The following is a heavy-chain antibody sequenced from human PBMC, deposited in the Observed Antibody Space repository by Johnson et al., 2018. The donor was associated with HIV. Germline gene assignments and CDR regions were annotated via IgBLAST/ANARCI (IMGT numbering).Heavy chain of an antibody. CDR3: AGDMGTHAFDI. V-gene: IGHV3-23*04. CDR1: GLTFSSYA. J-gene: IGHJ3*02. D-gene: IGHD2-15*01. Sequence: VQLVESGGGLAQPGGSLRLSCVGSGLTFSSYAMSWVRQAPGKGLEWVSAISASGGSTYYADSVKGRFTISRDNAKNSLYLQMNSLRAEDTAVYYCAGDMGTHAFDIWGQGTMVTVSS. CDR2: ISASGGST.